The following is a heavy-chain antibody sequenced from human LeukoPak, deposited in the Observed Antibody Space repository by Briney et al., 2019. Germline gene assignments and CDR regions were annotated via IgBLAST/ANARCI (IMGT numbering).Heavy chain of an antibody. CDR2: IYSSGST. CDR3: ARSDGYGLVGI. Sequence: PSETLSLTCSVSVVSISSGSNYWGWIRQPPGKTLEWIGSIYSSGSTHYNPSLKSRVIILIDTAKNHFSLNLSSVTAADTAVYYCARSDGYGLVGIWGQGTMVTVSS. CDR1: VVSISSGSNY. J-gene: IGHJ3*02. D-gene: IGHD3-10*01. V-gene: IGHV4-39*07.